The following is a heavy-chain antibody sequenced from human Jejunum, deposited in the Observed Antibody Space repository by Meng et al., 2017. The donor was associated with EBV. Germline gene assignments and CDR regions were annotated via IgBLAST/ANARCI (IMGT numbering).Heavy chain of an antibody. D-gene: IGHD5-24*01. CDR1: GYDFINSG. CDR3: ARDRSNSDY. CDR2: ISVYRGNT. Sequence: QVQRVQSGAEVNKPGASVKVSCKASGYDFINSGISWVRQAPGQGLEWMGWISVYRGNTNYAQRFQDRVTLTTNTSTSTVYMELRSLTSDDTAVYYCARDRSNSDYWGQGTLVTASS. J-gene: IGHJ4*02. V-gene: IGHV1-18*01.